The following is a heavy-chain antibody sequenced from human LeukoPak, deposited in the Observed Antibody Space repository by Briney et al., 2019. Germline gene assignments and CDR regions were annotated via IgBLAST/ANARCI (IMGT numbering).Heavy chain of an antibody. CDR3: AKDQQSISYSP. J-gene: IGHJ5*02. D-gene: IGHD4-11*01. CDR2: VSESGGGT. V-gene: IGHV3-23*01. CDR1: GFTFSTYA. Sequence: GGSLRLSCVASGFTFSTYATGWVRQVPGKGLEWVSSVSESGGGTYYADSVKGRFTISRDNSKDTLSLQMNSLRAEDTAVYYCAKDQQSISYSPWGQGTLVTVSS.